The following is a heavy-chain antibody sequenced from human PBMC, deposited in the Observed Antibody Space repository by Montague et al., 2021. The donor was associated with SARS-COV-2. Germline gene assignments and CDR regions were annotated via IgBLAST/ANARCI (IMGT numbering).Heavy chain of an antibody. J-gene: IGHJ6*02. Sequence: SETLSLTCVVSGGAINSSNWWSWVRQPPGKGLEWIGEIYHWGSTNYNPPLKRRVTILIDKSTNQLSLKLSSVTAADTAVYYCARFLGFCSGASCYSSGMDAWGQGTTVTVSS. CDR1: GGAINSSNW. V-gene: IGHV4-4*02. CDR2: IYHWGST. CDR3: ARFLGFCSGASCYSSGMDA. D-gene: IGHD2-15*01.